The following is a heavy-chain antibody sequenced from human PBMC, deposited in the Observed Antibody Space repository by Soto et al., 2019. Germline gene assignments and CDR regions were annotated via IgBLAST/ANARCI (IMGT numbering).Heavy chain of an antibody. CDR2: ISGSGGST. Sequence: GPLRLSCAASGFTFSIYAMSWVRRAPGNGLEWVSAISGSGGSTYYADSVKGRFTISRDNSKNTLYLQMNSLRAEDTAVYYCAKAALMDDFWSGRTYYYGMDVWGQGTTVTVSS. V-gene: IGHV3-23*01. CDR1: GFTFSIYA. D-gene: IGHD3-3*01. J-gene: IGHJ6*02. CDR3: AKAALMDDFWSGRTYYYGMDV.